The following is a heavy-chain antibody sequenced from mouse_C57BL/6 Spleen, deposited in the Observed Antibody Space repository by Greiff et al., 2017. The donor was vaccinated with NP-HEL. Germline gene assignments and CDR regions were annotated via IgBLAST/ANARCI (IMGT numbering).Heavy chain of an antibody. J-gene: IGHJ2*01. CDR2: IYPGDGDT. CDR3: AADSYYFDY. V-gene: IGHV1-82*01. CDR1: GYAFSSSW. Sequence: QVQLQQSGPELVKPGASVKISCKASGYAFSSSWMNWVKQRPGKGLEWIGRIYPGDGDTNYNGKFKGKATLTADKSSSTAYMQLSSLTSEDSSVYFCAADSYYFDYWGQGTTLTVSS.